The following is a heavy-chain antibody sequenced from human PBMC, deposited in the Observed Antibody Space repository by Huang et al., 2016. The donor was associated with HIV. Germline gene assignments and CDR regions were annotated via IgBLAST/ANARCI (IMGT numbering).Heavy chain of an antibody. CDR2: IYSDDDK. Sequence: QITLKESGPMLVKPTQTLTLTCTFSGFSLSTSEVGVGWIRQPPGKALEWLALIYSDDDKRYKPSLKRRLTITKDTSRNQVVLTMTNMDPVDTGTYYCAHSAFGTSGYYFRMHFDYWGQGALVTVSS. V-gene: IGHV2-5*02. J-gene: IGHJ4*02. CDR1: GFSLSTSEVG. D-gene: IGHD3-22*01. CDR3: AHSAFGTSGYYFRMHFDY.